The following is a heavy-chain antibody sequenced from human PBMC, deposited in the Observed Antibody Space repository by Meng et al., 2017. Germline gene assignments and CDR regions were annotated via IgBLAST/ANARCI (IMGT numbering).Heavy chain of an antibody. CDR3: AKNRLDIVVVVAATVDY. CDR1: GFTFSSYA. J-gene: IGHJ4*02. Sequence: GESLKISCAASGFTFSSYAMSWVRQFPGKGLEWVSAISGSGGSTYYADSVKGRFSISRDNSKNTLYLKMNSLRAEDTAVYYCAKNRLDIVVVVAATVDYWGKGTLVTVSS. D-gene: IGHD2-15*01. V-gene: IGHV3-23*01. CDR2: ISGSGGST.